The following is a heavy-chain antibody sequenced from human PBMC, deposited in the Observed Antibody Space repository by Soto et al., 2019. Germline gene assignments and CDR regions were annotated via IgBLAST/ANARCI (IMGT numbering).Heavy chain of an antibody. V-gene: IGHV3-23*01. CDR1: GFTFSSYA. D-gene: IGHD6-19*01. CDR2: ISGSGGST. CDR3: SEHWATEYSSGWTAFDI. Sequence: PGGSLRLSCVASGFTFSSYAMRWVRQAPGKGLEWVSGISGSGGSTYYADSVKGRFTISRDNSKNTLYLQMNSLRAEDTALYYCSEHWATEYSSGWTAFDIWGQARMVTGSS. J-gene: IGHJ3*02.